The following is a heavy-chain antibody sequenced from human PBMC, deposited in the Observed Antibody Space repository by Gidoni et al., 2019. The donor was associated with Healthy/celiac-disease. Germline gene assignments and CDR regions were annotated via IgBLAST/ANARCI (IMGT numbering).Heavy chain of an antibody. CDR2: INHSGST. Sequence: QVQLQQWGAGLLKPSETLSLTCAVYGGSFSGYYWSWIRQPPGKGLEWIGEINHSGSTNYNPSLKSRGTISVDTSKNQFSLKLSSVTAADTAVYYCARGPSQLNYYDSSGYFHPFDYWGQGTLVTVSS. V-gene: IGHV4-34*01. CDR1: GGSFSGYY. J-gene: IGHJ4*02. CDR3: ARGPSQLNYYDSSGYFHPFDY. D-gene: IGHD3-22*01.